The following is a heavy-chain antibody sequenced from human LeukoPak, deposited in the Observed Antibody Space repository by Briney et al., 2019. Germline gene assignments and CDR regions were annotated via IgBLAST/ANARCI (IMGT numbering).Heavy chain of an antibody. CDR1: VGSFSGYY. CDR2: INHSGST. D-gene: IGHD3-22*01. CDR3: ARVNYFDSGGYYWWFDP. J-gene: IGHJ5*02. Sequence: SETLSLTCAVYVGSFSGYYWSWIRQPPGKGLEWIGEINHSGSTNYNPSLKSRVTTSADPSKNQVSLKLTSVTAADTAVYYCARVNYFDSGGYYWWFDPWGQGTLVTVSS. V-gene: IGHV4-34*01.